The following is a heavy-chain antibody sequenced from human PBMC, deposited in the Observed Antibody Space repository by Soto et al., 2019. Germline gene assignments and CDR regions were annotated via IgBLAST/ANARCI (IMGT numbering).Heavy chain of an antibody. V-gene: IGHV4-59*01. CDR2: IYYSGST. CDR3: ARDTVAGSYFDY. CDR1: GGSISSYY. J-gene: IGHJ4*02. D-gene: IGHD6-19*01. Sequence: SETLSLTCTVSGGSISSYYWSWIRQPPGKGLEWIGYIYYSGSTNYNPSLKSRVTISVDTSKNQFSLKLSSVTAADTAVYYCARDTVAGSYFDYWGQGTLVTVS.